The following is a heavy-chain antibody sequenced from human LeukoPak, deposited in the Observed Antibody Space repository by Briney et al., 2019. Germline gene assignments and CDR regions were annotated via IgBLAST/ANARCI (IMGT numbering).Heavy chain of an antibody. CDR1: GYSFSNYL. J-gene: IGHJ4*02. D-gene: IGHD6-13*01. V-gene: IGHV5-51*01. Sequence: GASLKFSCKGSGYSFSNYLICWVRQIPGKGLEWMGIIYPGDSDTRYSPSFQGQDTISADKSISTAYLQWSSLKASDTAIYYCTRRESSSNFDYWGQGTLVTVSS. CDR2: IYPGDSDT. CDR3: TRRESSSNFDY.